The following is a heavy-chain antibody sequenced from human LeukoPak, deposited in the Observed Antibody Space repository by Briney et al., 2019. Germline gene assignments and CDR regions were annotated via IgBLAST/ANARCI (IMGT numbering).Heavy chain of an antibody. J-gene: IGHJ4*02. CDR3: ARDSVVVPGGIDY. CDR1: GGSFSGYY. Sequence: SETLSLTCAVYGGSFSGYYWSWICQPPGKGLEWIGEINHSGSTNYNPSLKSRVTISVDTSKNQFSLKLSSVTAADTAVYYCARDSVVVPGGIDYWGQGTLVTVSS. V-gene: IGHV4-34*01. D-gene: IGHD2-15*01. CDR2: INHSGST.